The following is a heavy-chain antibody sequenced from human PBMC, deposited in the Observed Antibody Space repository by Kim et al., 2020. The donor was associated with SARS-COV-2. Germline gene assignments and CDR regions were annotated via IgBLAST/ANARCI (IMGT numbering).Heavy chain of an antibody. CDR2: ISYDGSNK. D-gene: IGHD3-22*01. Sequence: GGSLRLSCAASGFTFSSYGMHWVRQAPGKGLEWVAVISYDGSNKYYADSVKGRFTISRDNSKNTLYLQMNSLRAEDTAVYYCAKDKNYYDSSEVLRYFDYWGQGTLVTVSS. CDR3: AKDKNYYDSSEVLRYFDY. J-gene: IGHJ4*02. CDR1: GFTFSSYG. V-gene: IGHV3-30*18.